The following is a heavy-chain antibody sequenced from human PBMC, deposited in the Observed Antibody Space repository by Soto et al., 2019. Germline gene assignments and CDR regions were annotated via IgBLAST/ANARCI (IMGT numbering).Heavy chain of an antibody. V-gene: IGHV1-8*01. J-gene: IGHJ3*02. Sequence: QVQLVQSGAEVKKPGASVKVSCKASGDTFTSYDINWVRQATGQGLEWMGWMNPNSGHTGYAQKFQGRVTMTRSTSIRTAYMELSSLTSEDTAVYYCANGGSTSAFDIWGQGTMVTVSS. CDR3: ANGGSTSAFDI. CDR1: GDTFTSYD. CDR2: MNPNSGHT. D-gene: IGHD2-2*01.